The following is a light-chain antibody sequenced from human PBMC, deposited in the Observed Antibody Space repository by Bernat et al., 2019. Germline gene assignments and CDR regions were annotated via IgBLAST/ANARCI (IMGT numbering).Light chain of an antibody. CDR3: QQYNDWLWT. CDR2: GAS. J-gene: IGKJ1*01. V-gene: IGKV3-15*01. CDR1: QSVSSN. Sequence: EIVMTQSPATLSVSPGERATLSCRASQSVSSNLAWYQQKHGQAPRLLIYGASTRATGIPARFSGSGSGTEFTLTISSLQSEDFAVYYCQQYNDWLWTFGQGTQVEIK.